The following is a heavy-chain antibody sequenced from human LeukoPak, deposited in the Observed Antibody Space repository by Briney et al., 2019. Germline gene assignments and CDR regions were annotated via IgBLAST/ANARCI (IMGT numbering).Heavy chain of an antibody. CDR2: INPNSGGT. CDR1: GYTFTGYY. CDR3: ASARGYSDFDSYFDY. D-gene: IGHD5-12*01. V-gene: IGHV1-2*02. J-gene: IGHJ4*02. Sequence: ASVKVSCKASGYTFTGYYMHWVRQAPGQGLEWMGWINPNSGGTNYAQKFQGRVTMTLATSIGTAYMELSRLKSDDTAVYYCASARGYSDFDSYFDYWGQGTLVTVSS.